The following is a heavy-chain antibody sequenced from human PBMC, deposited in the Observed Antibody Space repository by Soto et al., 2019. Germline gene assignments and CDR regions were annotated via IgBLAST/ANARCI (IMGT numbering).Heavy chain of an antibody. J-gene: IGHJ6*02. Sequence: GGSLRLSCAASGFTFSAYGMTWVRQAPGKGLEWVSTIPSSSTSTCYADSVKGRFTISRDNSKNSLYLQMNSLRDEDTAVYYCARDGGQLAHYYYYGMDVWGQATTVTVSS. CDR1: GFTFSAYG. CDR3: ARDGGQLAHYYYYGMDV. D-gene: IGHD6-6*01. V-gene: IGHV3-23*01. CDR2: IPSSSTST.